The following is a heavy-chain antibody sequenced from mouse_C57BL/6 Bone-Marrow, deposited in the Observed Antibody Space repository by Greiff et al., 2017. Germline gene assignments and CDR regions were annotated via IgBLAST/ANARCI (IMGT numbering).Heavy chain of an antibody. CDR1: GYTFTSYG. CDR3: ARDWIATVVATEWYLDY. D-gene: IGHD1-1*01. Sequence: VQLQQSGAELARPGASVKLSCKASGYTFTSYGISWVKQRTGQGLEWIGEIYPRSGNTYYNEKFKGKDTLTADKSSSTAYMELRSLTSEDSAVYFCARDWIATVVATEWYLDYWGQGTTLTVSS. CDR2: IYPRSGNT. J-gene: IGHJ2*01. V-gene: IGHV1-81*01.